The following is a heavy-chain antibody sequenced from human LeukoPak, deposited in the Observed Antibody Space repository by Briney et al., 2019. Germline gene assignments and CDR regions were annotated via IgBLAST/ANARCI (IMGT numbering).Heavy chain of an antibody. CDR3: ARGDAVAGYFDY. CDR2: INHSGST. CDR1: GGSFSGYY. V-gene: IGHV4-34*01. J-gene: IGHJ4*02. Sequence: SETLSLTCAVYGGSFSGYYWSWIRQPPGKGLEWIGEINHSGSTNYNSSLKSRVTISVDTSKNQFSLKLSSVTAADTAVYYCARGDAVAGYFDYWGQGTLVTVSS. D-gene: IGHD6-19*01.